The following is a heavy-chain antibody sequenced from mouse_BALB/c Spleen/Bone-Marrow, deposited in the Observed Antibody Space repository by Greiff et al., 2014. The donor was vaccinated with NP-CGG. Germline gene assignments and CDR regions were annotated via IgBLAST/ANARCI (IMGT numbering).Heavy chain of an antibody. CDR1: GYAFSTSW. CDR2: IYPGDGDT. D-gene: IGHD2-3*01. J-gene: IGHJ4*01. Sequence: VQLQPSGPELVKPGASVKISCKASGYAFSTSWMNWVKQRPGQGLEWIGRIYPGDGDTNYNGKFKGKATLTADKSSSTAYMQLSSLTSVDSAVYFCARSDGYRAMDYWGQGTSVTVSS. V-gene: IGHV1-82*01. CDR3: ARSDGYRAMDY.